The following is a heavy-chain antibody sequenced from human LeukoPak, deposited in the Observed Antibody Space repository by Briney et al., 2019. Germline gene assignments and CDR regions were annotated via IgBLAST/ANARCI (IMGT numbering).Heavy chain of an antibody. D-gene: IGHD3-22*01. Sequence: GGTLRLSCAASGFTFSSYVMSWVRQAPGKGLECVSGISGGGGTTYYTDSVKGRFTISRDNSKNTLYLQMNSLRAEDTAVYYCAKDRGDYYDNSGYYEDYWGQGTLVTVSS. CDR3: AKDRGDYYDNSGYYEDY. CDR1: GFTFSSYV. J-gene: IGHJ4*02. CDR2: ISGGGGTT. V-gene: IGHV3-23*01.